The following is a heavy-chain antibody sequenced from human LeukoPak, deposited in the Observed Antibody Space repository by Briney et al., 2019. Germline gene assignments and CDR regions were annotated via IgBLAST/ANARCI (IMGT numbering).Heavy chain of an antibody. Sequence: PGGSLRLSCAASGFTFNSYAMSWVRQAPGKGLEWVSAISGSGASTYYTDSVKGRFTISRDNSKNTLYLQMNSLRAEDTAVYYCARDLASKDSSGQNWWSAFDIWGQGTMVTVSS. CDR2: ISGSGAST. CDR3: ARDLASKDSSGQNWWSAFDI. CDR1: GFTFNSYA. J-gene: IGHJ3*02. D-gene: IGHD6-19*01. V-gene: IGHV3-23*01.